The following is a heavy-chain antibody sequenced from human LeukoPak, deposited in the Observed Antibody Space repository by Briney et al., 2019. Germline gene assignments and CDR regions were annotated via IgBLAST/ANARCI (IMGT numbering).Heavy chain of an antibody. CDR2: ISYSGST. Sequence: AETLSLTCTASGGTISGYYWSWIRQPPGKGLEWIGDISYSGSTNYNPSPKSRVTMSVDTSKNQFSLRLRSVTAADTAIYFWARTAGGYSHYYFDYWGQGTLVTVSS. CDR1: GGTISGYY. V-gene: IGHV4-59*01. J-gene: IGHJ4*02. D-gene: IGHD2-15*01. CDR3: ARTAGGYSHYYFDY.